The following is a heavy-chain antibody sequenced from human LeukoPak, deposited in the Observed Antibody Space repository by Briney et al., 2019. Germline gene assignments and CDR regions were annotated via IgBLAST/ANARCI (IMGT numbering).Heavy chain of an antibody. CDR1: GFTFSSYS. V-gene: IGHV3-21*01. CDR2: ISSSSSYI. J-gene: IGHJ5*02. D-gene: IGHD6-19*01. Sequence: GGSLRLSCAASGFTFSSYSMNWVRQAPGKGLDWVSSISSSSSYIYYADSVKGRFTISRDNAKNSLYLQMNSLRAEDTTVYYCARDPFIAVAGTRYWFDPWGQGTLVTVSS. CDR3: ARDPFIAVAGTRYWFDP.